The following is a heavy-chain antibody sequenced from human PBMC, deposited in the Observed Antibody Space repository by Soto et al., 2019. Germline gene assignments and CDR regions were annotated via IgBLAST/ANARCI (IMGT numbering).Heavy chain of an antibody. CDR3: ARVVDPLAGARDYYYGMDV. J-gene: IGHJ6*02. D-gene: IGHD3-16*02. V-gene: IGHV1-18*01. CDR2: ISAYNGNT. Sequence: GASVKVSCKASGYTFTSYGISWVRQAPGQGLEWMGWISAYNGNTNYAQKLQGRVTMTTDTSTSTAYMELRSLRSDDTAVYYCARVVDPLAGARDYYYGMDVWGQGTTVTVSS. CDR1: GYTFTSYG.